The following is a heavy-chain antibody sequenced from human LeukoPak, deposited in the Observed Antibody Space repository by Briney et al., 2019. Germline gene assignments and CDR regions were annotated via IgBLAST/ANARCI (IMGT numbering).Heavy chain of an antibody. Sequence: PSETLSLTCTVSGYCIRSGYYWGWIRQPPGKGLEWVGSIYHSGSTYYNPSLKSRVTISVDTSKNQFSLKLSSVTAADTAVYYCASGDSSSSPFDYWGQGTLVTVSS. CDR1: GYCIRSGYY. J-gene: IGHJ4*02. D-gene: IGHD6-6*01. CDR2: IYHSGST. V-gene: IGHV4-38-2*02. CDR3: ASGDSSSSPFDY.